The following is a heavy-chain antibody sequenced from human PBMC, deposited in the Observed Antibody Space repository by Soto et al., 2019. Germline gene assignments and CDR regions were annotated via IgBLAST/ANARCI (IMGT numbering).Heavy chain of an antibody. D-gene: IGHD2-15*01. CDR1: VGSFSSGGYS. CDR3: ARADCSGGSCYNFDY. V-gene: IGHV4-31*03. Sequence: QVQLQESGPGLWRPSQTLSLTGTVSVGSFSSGGYSWTWIRQHPGKGLEWIGYIYYSGSTYYNPSLKSRVTISVDTSKNQFSLKLSSVTAADTAVYYCARADCSGGSCYNFDYWGQGTLVTVSS. J-gene: IGHJ4*02. CDR2: IYYSGST.